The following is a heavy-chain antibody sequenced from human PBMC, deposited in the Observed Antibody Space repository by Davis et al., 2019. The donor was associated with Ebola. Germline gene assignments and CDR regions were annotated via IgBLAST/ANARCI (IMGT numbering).Heavy chain of an antibody. CDR1: GGSFSGYY. V-gene: IGHV4-34*01. CDR3: ARTHTAMVTTNWFDP. J-gene: IGHJ5*02. Sequence: GSLRLSCAVYGGSFSGYYWSWIRQPPGKGLEWIGEINHSGSTNYNPSLKNRVIILVDTSKNQFSLMLSSVTAADTAVYYCARTHTAMVTTNWFDPWGQGTLVTVSS. D-gene: IGHD5-18*01. CDR2: INHSGST.